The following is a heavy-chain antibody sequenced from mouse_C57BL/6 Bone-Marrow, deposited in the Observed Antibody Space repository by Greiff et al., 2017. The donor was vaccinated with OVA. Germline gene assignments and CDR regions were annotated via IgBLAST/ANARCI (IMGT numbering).Heavy chain of an antibody. CDR2: IYPRSGNT. D-gene: IGHD2-4*01. V-gene: IGHV1-81*01. CDR3: ARIYYDYEWYFDV. CDR1: GYTFTSYG. J-gene: IGHJ1*03. Sequence: VQLQESGAELARPGASVKLSCKASGYTFTSYGISWVKQRTGQGLEWIGEIYPRSGNTYYNEKFKGKATLTADKSSSTAYMELRSLTSEDSAVYFCARIYYDYEWYFDVWGTGTTVTVSS.